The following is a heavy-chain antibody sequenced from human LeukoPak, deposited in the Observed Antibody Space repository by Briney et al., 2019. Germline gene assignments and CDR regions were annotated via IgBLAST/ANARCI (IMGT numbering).Heavy chain of an antibody. J-gene: IGHJ4*02. CDR3: AKDPGLLWFGELPETSLLDY. D-gene: IGHD3-10*01. CDR2: ISWNSGSI. Sequence: GGSLRLSCAASGFTFDDYAMHWVRQAPGKGLEWVSGISWNSGSIGYADSVKGRFTISRDNAKNTLYLQMNSLRAEDTAVYYCAKDPGLLWFGELPETSLLDYWGQGTLVTVSS. V-gene: IGHV3-9*01. CDR1: GFTFDDYA.